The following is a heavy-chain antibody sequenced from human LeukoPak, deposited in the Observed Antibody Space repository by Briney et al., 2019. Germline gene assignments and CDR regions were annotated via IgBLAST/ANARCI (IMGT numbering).Heavy chain of an antibody. V-gene: IGHV4-34*01. D-gene: IGHD6-19*01. CDR2: INHSGST. CDR3: AGASRVAVARPRGRFDY. CDR1: GGSFSGYY. Sequence: SETLSLTCAVYGGSFSGYYWSWIRQPPGKGLEWIGEINHSGSTNYNPSLKSRVTISVDTSKNQFSPKLTSVTAADTAVYCCAGASRVAVARPRGRFDYWGQGALVTVSS. J-gene: IGHJ4*02.